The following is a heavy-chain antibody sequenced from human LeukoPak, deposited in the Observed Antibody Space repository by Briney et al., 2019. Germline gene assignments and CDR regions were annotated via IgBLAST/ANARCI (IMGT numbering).Heavy chain of an antibody. Sequence: SETLSLTCTVSGGPITSGCSYWSWIRQHPGEGLEGIGYIYYSGSTYYNPSLKRRVTISVDTSKKQFSLKLNSVTAADTAVYFCASQANYYDSSGYFIHWGQGILVTVSS. D-gene: IGHD3-22*01. J-gene: IGHJ1*01. CDR3: ASQANYYDSSGYFIH. CDR1: GGPITSGCSY. CDR2: IYYSGST. V-gene: IGHV4-31*03.